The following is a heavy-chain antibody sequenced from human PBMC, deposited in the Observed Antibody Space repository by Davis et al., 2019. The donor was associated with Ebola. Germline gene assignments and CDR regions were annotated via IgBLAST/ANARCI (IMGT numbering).Heavy chain of an antibody. Sequence: GESLKISCAASGFTFSSYWMSWVRQAPGKGLEWVSAISAGGSTNYADSVKGRFTISRDNLKNTLYLEMNNLRAEDTAVYYCARDPGGHYGMDVWGQGTTVTVSS. CDR1: GFTFSSYW. CDR3: ARDPGGHYGMDV. CDR2: ISAGGST. V-gene: IGHV3-53*01. J-gene: IGHJ6*02. D-gene: IGHD1-1*01.